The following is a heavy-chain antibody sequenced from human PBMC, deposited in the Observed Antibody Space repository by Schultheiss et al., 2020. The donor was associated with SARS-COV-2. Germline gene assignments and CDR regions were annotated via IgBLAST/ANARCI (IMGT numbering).Heavy chain of an antibody. V-gene: IGHV4-34*01. Sequence: SETLSLTCAVYGGSFSGYYWSWIRQPPGKGLEWIGEINHSGSTNYNPSLKSRVTISVDTSKNQFSLKLSSVTAADTAVYYCARRPYYDSSGYFVFAFDIWGQGTMVTVSS. J-gene: IGHJ3*02. CDR1: GGSFSGYY. D-gene: IGHD3-22*01. CDR3: ARRPYYDSSGYFVFAFDI. CDR2: INHSGST.